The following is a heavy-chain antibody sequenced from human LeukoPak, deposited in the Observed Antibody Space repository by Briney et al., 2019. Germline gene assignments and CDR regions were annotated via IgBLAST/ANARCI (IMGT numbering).Heavy chain of an antibody. CDR2: SFYSGSS. D-gene: IGHD2-15*01. Sequence: SETLTLTCSVSGGSISNYYWNWIRQPPGKGLEWIGYSFYSGSSNYNPSLKSRVTISVDTSKNQCSLKLSSVTAVDTAVYYCARGQGVAAPAFDYWGQGTLVTVSS. J-gene: IGHJ4*02. V-gene: IGHV4-59*01. CDR3: ARGQGVAAPAFDY. CDR1: GGSISNYY.